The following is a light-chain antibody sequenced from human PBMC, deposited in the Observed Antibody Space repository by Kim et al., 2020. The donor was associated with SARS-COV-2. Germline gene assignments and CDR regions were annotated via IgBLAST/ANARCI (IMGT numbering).Light chain of an antibody. J-gene: IGLJ1*01. V-gene: IGLV2-23*02. CDR1: SSDVGTYNL. CDR2: DVS. Sequence: PGQSITTSATGTSSDVGTYNLVSWYQHNPGKAPKFMIYDVSKRSSGVSSRFSGSKSGNTASLTISGLQAEDEADYYCCSYAGGPYVFGTGTKVTVL. CDR3: CSYAGGPYV.